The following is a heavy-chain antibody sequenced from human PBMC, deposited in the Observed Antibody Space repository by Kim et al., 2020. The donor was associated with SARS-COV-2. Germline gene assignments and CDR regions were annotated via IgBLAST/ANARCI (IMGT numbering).Heavy chain of an antibody. V-gene: IGHV1-2*06. CDR2: INPRGGDT. CDR3: AVAVVAAATPNYDY. J-gene: IGHJ4*02. Sequence: ASVKVSCEASGNIFTGHHMHWVRQAPGQGLEWMGRINPRGGDTSYAQKFQGRVTMTRDTSFRTAYMELSRLTSDDTAVYYCAVAVVAAATPNYDYWGQGT. D-gene: IGHD6-13*01. CDR1: GNIFTGHH.